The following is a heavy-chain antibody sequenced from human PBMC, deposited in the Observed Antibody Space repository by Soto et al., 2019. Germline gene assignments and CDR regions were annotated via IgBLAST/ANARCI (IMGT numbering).Heavy chain of an antibody. CDR3: ARAYSSSWPPYFDY. CDR2: IFSNDEK. D-gene: IGHD6-13*01. J-gene: IGHJ4*02. V-gene: IGHV2-26*01. CDR1: GGSISSGGYS. Sequence: ETLSLTCAVSGGSISSGGYSWSWIRQPPGKALEWLAHIFSNDEKSYSTSLKSRLTISKDTSKSQVVLTMTNMDPVDTATYYCARAYSSSWPPYFDYWGQGTLVTVSS.